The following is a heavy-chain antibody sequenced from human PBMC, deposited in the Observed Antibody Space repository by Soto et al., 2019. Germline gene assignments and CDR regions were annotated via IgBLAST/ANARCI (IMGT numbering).Heavy chain of an antibody. Sequence: QITLNESGPTLVKPTQTLTLTCTFSGFSLGTYGVGVGWIRQPQGKALEWLALIYWDDDKRYSPSLKSRLTITKDTSKRQVFLTLTNMDPVDTATYYCAHRGGGMVEWYFDLWGRGTPVIVSS. D-gene: IGHD1-26*01. CDR1: GFSLGTYGVG. CDR2: IYWDDDK. CDR3: AHRGGGMVEWYFDL. V-gene: IGHV2-5*02. J-gene: IGHJ2*01.